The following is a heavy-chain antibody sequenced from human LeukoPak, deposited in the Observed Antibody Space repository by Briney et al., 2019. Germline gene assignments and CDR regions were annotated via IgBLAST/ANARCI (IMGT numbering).Heavy chain of an antibody. J-gene: IGHJ5*02. Sequence: GGSLRLSCAASGFTFSNYWMSWVRQAPGKGLEWVSSITSSSSYIYYSDSVKGRFTISRDNAKNSMYLQMNSLRAEDTAVYYCARCGGGNPRWFDPWGQGTLVTVSS. V-gene: IGHV3-21*01. D-gene: IGHD4-23*01. CDR1: GFTFSNYW. CDR2: ITSSSSYI. CDR3: ARCGGGNPRWFDP.